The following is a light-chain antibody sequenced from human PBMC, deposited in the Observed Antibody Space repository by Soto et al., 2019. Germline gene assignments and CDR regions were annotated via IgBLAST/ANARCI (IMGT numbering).Light chain of an antibody. CDR2: QDS. CDR1: KLGDKY. CDR3: QEWDSSTGV. Sequence: SYELTQPPSVSVSPGQTASITCSGDKLGDKYACWYQQKPGQSPVLVIYQDSKRPSGIPERFSGSNSGNTATLTISGTQAMDDADYYCQEWDSSTGVFGGGTKLTVL. V-gene: IGLV3-1*01. J-gene: IGLJ2*01.